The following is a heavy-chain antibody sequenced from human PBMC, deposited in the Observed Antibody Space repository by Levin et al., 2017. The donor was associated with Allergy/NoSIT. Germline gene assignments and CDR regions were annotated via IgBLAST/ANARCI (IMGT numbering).Heavy chain of an antibody. D-gene: IGHD6-19*01. Sequence: NTGGSLRLSCAASGFSLSNAWMNWVRQAPGKGLEWVGRISTKTDGAATDYAAPVKGRFTISRDDSTNTLYLQMNNLKIEDTAVYYCCTQFQWWGQGTLVTVSS. CDR3: CTQFQW. CDR2: ISTKTDGAAT. CDR1: GFSLSNAW. J-gene: IGHJ4*02. V-gene: IGHV3-15*01.